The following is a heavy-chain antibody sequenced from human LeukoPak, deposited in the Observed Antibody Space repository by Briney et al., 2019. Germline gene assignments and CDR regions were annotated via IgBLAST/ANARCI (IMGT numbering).Heavy chain of an antibody. CDR2: IFPADSDT. V-gene: IGHV5-51*03. CDR3: ARLNGDYPRFYYYMDV. D-gene: IGHD4-17*01. Sequence: KPGESLRIXCKASGYSFTNFWIGWVRRMPGKGLESMGIIFPADSDTTYSPSFEGQVTISADRSISTAYLQWSSLKASDTAIYYCARLNGDYPRFYYYMDVWGKGTTVTVSS. J-gene: IGHJ6*03. CDR1: GYSFTNFW.